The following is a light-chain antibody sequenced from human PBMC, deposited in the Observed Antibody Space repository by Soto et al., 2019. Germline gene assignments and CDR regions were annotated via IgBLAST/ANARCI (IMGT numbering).Light chain of an antibody. V-gene: IGLV2-14*03. CDR1: SSDVGGYNY. CDR3: SSYVSGKTVV. CDR2: DVI. Sequence: QSALTQPASVSGSPGQSITISCTGTSSDVGGYNYVCWHQQHPGKAPKLIIYDVINRPSGVSNRFSASKSGNTASLTISGLQAEDEADYFCSSYVSGKTVVFGGGPQLTV. J-gene: IGLJ3*02.